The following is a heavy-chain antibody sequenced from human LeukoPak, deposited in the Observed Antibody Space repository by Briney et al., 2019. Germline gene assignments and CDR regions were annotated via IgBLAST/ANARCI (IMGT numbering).Heavy chain of an antibody. Sequence: PGGSLRLSCAASGFTFSSYSMNWVRQAPGKGLEWVSSISSSSSYIYYAGSVKGRFTISRDNAKNSLYLQMNSLRAEDTAVYYCATKPRSYYDILTGYFLYWGQGTLVTVSS. V-gene: IGHV3-21*01. CDR3: ATKPRSYYDILTGYFLY. J-gene: IGHJ4*02. CDR1: GFTFSSYS. D-gene: IGHD3-9*01. CDR2: ISSSSSYI.